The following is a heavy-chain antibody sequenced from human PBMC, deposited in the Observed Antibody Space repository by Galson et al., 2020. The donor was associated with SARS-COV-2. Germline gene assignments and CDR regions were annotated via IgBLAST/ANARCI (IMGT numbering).Heavy chain of an antibody. Sequence: GGSLRLSCAASGFTFSSYAMHWVRQAPGKGLEWVAVISYDGSNKYYADSVKGRFTISRDNSKNTLYLQMNSLRAEDTAVYYCARDQSGWYLDYWGQGTLVTVSS. CDR1: GFTFSSYA. CDR2: ISYDGSNK. CDR3: ARDQSGWYLDY. D-gene: IGHD6-19*01. V-gene: IGHV3-30-3*01. J-gene: IGHJ4*02.